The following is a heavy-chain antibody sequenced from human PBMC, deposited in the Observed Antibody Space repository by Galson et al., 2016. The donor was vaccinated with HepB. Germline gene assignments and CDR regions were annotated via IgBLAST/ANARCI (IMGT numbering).Heavy chain of an antibody. CDR3: AKDNSIAVAVSWFDP. V-gene: IGHV3-30*04. Sequence: SLRLSCAASAFRFSFYAMHWVRQAPGKGLEWVALISHDGGREYYADSVKGRFTISRDNSKNTLYLQMNSLRAEDTAVFYCAKDNSIAVAVSWFDPWGQGTLVTVSS. CDR2: ISHDGGRE. CDR1: AFRFSFYA. D-gene: IGHD6-13*01. J-gene: IGHJ5*02.